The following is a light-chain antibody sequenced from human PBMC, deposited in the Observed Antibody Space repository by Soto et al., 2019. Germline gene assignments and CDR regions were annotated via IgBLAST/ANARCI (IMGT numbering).Light chain of an antibody. V-gene: IGKV1-12*01. Sequence: DVRMTQPPSSLSASFGDRVTISCRASERISDYLAWYQQKPGKAPKLLIYAASSLQSGVPSRFSGSGSGTDFTLTINSLQPEDFATYFCQQANSLPLTLGGGTKVDIK. CDR1: ERISDY. CDR3: QQANSLPLT. J-gene: IGKJ4*01. CDR2: AAS.